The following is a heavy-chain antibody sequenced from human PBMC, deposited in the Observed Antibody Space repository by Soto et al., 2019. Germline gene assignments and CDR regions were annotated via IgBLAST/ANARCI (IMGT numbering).Heavy chain of an antibody. V-gene: IGHV1-69*02. CDR1: GGTFSSYT. J-gene: IGHJ6*02. CDR3: ANVHGGASSMDV. Sequence: QVQLVQSGAEVKKPGSSMKVSCKASGGTFSSYTISWVRQAPGQGLEWMGRIIPILGIANYAQKFQGRVXIXAXXSTSTAYMAASSLSPEDTAVDYCANVHGGASSMDVWGQGPTVTVSS. D-gene: IGHD3-16*01. CDR2: IIPILGIA.